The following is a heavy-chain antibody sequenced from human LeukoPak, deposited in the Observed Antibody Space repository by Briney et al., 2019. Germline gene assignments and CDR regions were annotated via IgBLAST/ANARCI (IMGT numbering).Heavy chain of an antibody. D-gene: IGHD3-10*01. CDR1: GFTVSSYY. CDR2: FYSGGST. V-gene: IGHV3-53*01. CDR3: ALTSYGSGSYQDS. J-gene: IGHJ4*02. Sequence: PGGSLRLSCAASGFTVSSYYMTWVRQAPGKGLEWVSVFYSGGSTYYADSVKGRFTISRDNSKNTLYLQMNSLRAEDTAVYYCALTSYGSGSYQDSWGQGTLVTVSS.